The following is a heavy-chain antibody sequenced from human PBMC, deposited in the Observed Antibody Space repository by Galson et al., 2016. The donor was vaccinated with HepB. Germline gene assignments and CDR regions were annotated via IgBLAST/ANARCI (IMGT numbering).Heavy chain of an antibody. Sequence: SLRLSCAASGFSFSNYNMNWVRQAPGKGPEWVSSISGTSTHIYYADSVKGRFTISRDNAKNTLYLQMNSLRGEDTAVYYCASEILGHCSGGSCYTGDHWGQGTLVAVSS. D-gene: IGHD2-15*01. CDR1: GFSFSNYN. J-gene: IGHJ4*02. CDR3: ASEILGHCSGGSCYTGDH. V-gene: IGHV3-21*01. CDR2: ISGTSTHI.